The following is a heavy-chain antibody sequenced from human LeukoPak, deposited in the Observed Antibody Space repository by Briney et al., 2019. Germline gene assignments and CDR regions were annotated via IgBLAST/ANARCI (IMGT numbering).Heavy chain of an antibody. V-gene: IGHV4-30-4*01. J-gene: IGHJ4*02. D-gene: IGHD2-2*01. CDR3: ARLGYCSSTSCSIWAFDY. CDR2: XYYSGST. Sequence: SXXXXVSGXXISSGXXXXSWIXQPPXXGLXWIXXXYYSGSTYYNPSLKSRVTISVDTSKNQFSLKLSSVTAADTAVYYCARLGYCSSTSCSIWAFDYWGQGTLVTVSS. CDR1: GXXISSGXXX.